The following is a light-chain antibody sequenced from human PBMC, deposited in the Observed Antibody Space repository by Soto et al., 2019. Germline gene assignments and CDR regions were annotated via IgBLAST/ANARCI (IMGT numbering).Light chain of an antibody. CDR3: QSYESSLSGWV. V-gene: IGLV1-40*01. J-gene: IGLJ3*02. CDR1: SSNVGAGYD. CDR2: GNS. Sequence: QSVLTQPPSASGSPGQRVTISCTGSSSNVGAGYDVHWYQQLPGTAPKLLIYGNSNRPSGVPDRFSGSKSGTSASLAITGLQAEDEADYYCQSYESSLSGWVFGGGTKLTVL.